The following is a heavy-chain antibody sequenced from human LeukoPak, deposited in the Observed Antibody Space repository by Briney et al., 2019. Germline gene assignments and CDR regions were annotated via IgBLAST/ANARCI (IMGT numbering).Heavy chain of an antibody. CDR3: ARVLWSGGYDLGHFDY. V-gene: IGHV4-31*03. J-gene: IGHJ4*02. Sequence: SETLSLTCTVSGGSISSGGYYWSWIRQHPGKGLEWIGCIYYSGSTYYNPSLKSRVTISVDTSKNQFSLKLSSVTAADTAVYYCARVLWSGGYDLGHFDYWGQGTLVTVSS. CDR2: IYYSGST. CDR1: GGSISSGGYY. D-gene: IGHD5-12*01.